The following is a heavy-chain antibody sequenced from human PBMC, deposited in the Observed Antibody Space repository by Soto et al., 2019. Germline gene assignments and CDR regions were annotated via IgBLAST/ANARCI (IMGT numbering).Heavy chain of an antibody. CDR3: VFYCCGGLRDLHSFPARRSLDL. CDR1: GGSISSSSYY. D-gene: IGHD2-15*01. CDR2: IYYSGST. V-gene: IGHV4-39*01. J-gene: IGHJ2*01. Sequence: LSETLSLTCTVSGGSISSSSYYWGWIRQPPGKGLEWIGSIYYSGSTYYNSSLKSRVTISVDTSKNQFSLKLSSVTAADTAVYYFVFYCCGGLRDLHSFPARRSLDL.